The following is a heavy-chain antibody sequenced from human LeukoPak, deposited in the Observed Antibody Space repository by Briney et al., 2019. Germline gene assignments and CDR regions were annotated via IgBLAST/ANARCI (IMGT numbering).Heavy chain of an antibody. CDR1: GFTFSSYS. CDR3: ARDGYDILTGYLRFDY. V-gene: IGHV3-30*03. Sequence: GGSPRLSCAASGFTFSSYSMNWVRQAPGKGLEWVAVISYDGSNKYYADSVKGRFTISRDNSKNTLYLQMNSLRAEDTAVYYCARDGYDILTGYLRFDYWGQGTLVTVSS. J-gene: IGHJ4*02. CDR2: ISYDGSNK. D-gene: IGHD3-9*01.